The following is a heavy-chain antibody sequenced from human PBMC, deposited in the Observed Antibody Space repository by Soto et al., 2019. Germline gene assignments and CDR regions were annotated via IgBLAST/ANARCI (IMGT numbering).Heavy chain of an antibody. V-gene: IGHV3-33*01. J-gene: IGHJ4*02. Sequence: PGGSLRLSCAASGFTFSRQAMHWVRQAPGRGLEWVAVIWYHGVDKYYADSVKGRFTISRDNSKNTVYLQMSSLRGEDTAVYYCATGFLGLCTGGNSTLDSWGQGSLVTVSS. CDR2: IWYHGVDK. D-gene: IGHD2-8*02. CDR3: ATGFLGLCTGGNSTLDS. CDR1: GFTFSRQA.